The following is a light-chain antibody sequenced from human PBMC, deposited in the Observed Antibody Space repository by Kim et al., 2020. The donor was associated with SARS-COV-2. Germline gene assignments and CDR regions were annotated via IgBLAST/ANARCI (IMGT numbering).Light chain of an antibody. V-gene: IGKV3-15*01. Sequence: EIVMTQSPATLSVSPGERATLSCRASQSIRSNLAWYQQTPGQAPRLLIYGASTRATGIPARFSGSGSGTEFTLTISSLQPEDFAVYYCQQYNNWPPFTFGQGTKLEI. J-gene: IGKJ2*01. CDR3: QQYNNWPPFT. CDR1: QSIRSN. CDR2: GAS.